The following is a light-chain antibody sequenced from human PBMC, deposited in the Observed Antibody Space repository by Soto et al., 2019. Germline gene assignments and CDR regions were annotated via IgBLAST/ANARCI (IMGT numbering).Light chain of an antibody. CDR2: SNI. J-gene: IGLJ1*01. Sequence: QSVLTQPPSVSGAPGQRVTISCTGTSSNIGAGYDVHWYQHLPGTAPKLLIYSNINRTSGVPDRFSGSKSGTSASLAITGLQAEDEAEDYCQSYDSSLSGNYVFGTGTKRTGL. CDR3: QSYDSSLSGNYV. V-gene: IGLV1-40*01. CDR1: SSNIGAGYD.